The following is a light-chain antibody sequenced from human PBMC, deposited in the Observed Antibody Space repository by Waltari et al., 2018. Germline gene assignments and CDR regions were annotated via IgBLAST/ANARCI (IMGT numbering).Light chain of an antibody. CDR1: QSINSW. CDR2: KAS. CDR3: QQYDSFPYT. J-gene: IGKJ2*01. V-gene: IGKV1-5*03. Sequence: DIQMTQSPSTLAASIGDRVTFTCRASQSINSWLAWYQQKPGKAPKLLIYKASNLDSGVPSRFSGSGSGTEFTVTISSLQPDDLATYYCQQYDSFPYTFGQGTKLEIK.